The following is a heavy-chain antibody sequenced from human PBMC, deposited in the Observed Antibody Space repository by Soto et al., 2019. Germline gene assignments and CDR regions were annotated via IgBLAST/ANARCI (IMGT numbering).Heavy chain of an antibody. CDR2: ISYDGSNK. V-gene: IGHV3-30-3*01. CDR1: GFTFSSCA. CDR3: ARDLLSGWYVGYYFDX. J-gene: IGHJ4*02. Sequence: PGGSLRLSCAASGFTFSSCAMHWVRQAPGKGLEWVSVISYDGSNKYYEDSVKGRFTISRDNSKNTLYLQMNSLRAEDTAVYYCARDLLSGWYVGYYFDXWGQVTMVTVSX. D-gene: IGHD6-19*01.